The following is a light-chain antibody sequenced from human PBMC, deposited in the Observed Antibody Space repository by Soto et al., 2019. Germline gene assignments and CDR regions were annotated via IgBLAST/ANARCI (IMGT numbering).Light chain of an antibody. J-gene: IGLJ1*01. CDR2: VNSDGSH. V-gene: IGLV4-69*01. Sequence: QSVLTQSPSASASLGASVKLTCTLSSGHSNYAIAWHQQQPEKGTRYLMKVNSDGSHRKGVGIPDRSSGSSAGAQRYLTISSLQSEEEADYYCQTWGTGIRVFGTGTKLTVL. CDR3: QTWGTGIRV. CDR1: SGHSNYA.